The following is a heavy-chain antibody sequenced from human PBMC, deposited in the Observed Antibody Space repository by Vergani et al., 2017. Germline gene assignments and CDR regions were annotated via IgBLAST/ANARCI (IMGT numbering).Heavy chain of an antibody. CDR3: AKTRFTLVRGALFDP. D-gene: IGHD3-10*01. CDR1: GGSLSSGSYY. Sequence: QVQLQESGPGLLKPSQTLSLTCTVSGGSLSSGSYYWSWVRQRPGKGLEWIGYIYNSGSTYYNPSLKSRVTISVDASKNQFSLKLSSVTAADTAVYYCAKTRFTLVRGALFDPLGQGTLVTVS. J-gene: IGHJ5*02. V-gene: IGHV4-31*03. CDR2: IYNSGST.